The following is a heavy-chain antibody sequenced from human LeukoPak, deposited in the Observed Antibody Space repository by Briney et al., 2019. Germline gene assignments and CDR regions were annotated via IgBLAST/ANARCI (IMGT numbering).Heavy chain of an antibody. CDR3: ASGVVVITTRPFDY. J-gene: IGHJ4*02. CDR1: GGFISSSSYY. V-gene: IGHV4-39*01. CDR2: IYYSGST. Sequence: PSETLSLTCTVSGGFISSSSYYWGWIRQPPGKGLEWIGNIYYSGSTYYNPSLKSRVTISVDTSKNQFSLKLSSVTAADTAVYYCASGVVVITTRPFDYWGQGTLVTVSS. D-gene: IGHD3-22*01.